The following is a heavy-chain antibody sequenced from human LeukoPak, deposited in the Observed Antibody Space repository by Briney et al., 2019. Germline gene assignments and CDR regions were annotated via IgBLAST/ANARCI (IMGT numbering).Heavy chain of an antibody. J-gene: IGHJ6*03. CDR1: GGTFSSYA. D-gene: IGHD3-10*01. CDR3: ARDHRGFYYGSGSYYYLDV. V-gene: IGHV1-69*05. CDR2: SIPIFGTA. Sequence: ASVKVSCKASGGTFSSYAISWVRQAPGQGLEWMGGSIPIFGTANYAQKFQGRVTITTDESTGTTYMELSSLRSEDTAVYYCARDHRGFYYGSGSYYYLDVWGKGTTVTVSS.